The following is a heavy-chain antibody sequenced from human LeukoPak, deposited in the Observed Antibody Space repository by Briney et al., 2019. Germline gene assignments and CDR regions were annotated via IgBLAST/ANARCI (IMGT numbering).Heavy chain of an antibody. V-gene: IGHV3-23*01. Sequence: GGSLRLSCAASGFTFSSYAMSWVRQAPGKGLDWVSAISGSGGSTYYADSVKGRFTISRDNSKNTLYLQMNSLRAEDTAVYYCAKDPDFWSGSKRKFDYWGQGTLVTVSS. J-gene: IGHJ4*02. D-gene: IGHD3-3*01. CDR1: GFTFSSYA. CDR3: AKDPDFWSGSKRKFDY. CDR2: ISGSGGST.